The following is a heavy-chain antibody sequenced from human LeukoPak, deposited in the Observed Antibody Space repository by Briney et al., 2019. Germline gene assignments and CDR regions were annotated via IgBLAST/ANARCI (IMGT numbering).Heavy chain of an antibody. CDR2: IYYSGST. CDR1: GGSISSGGYS. J-gene: IGHJ2*01. Sequence: SETLSLTCTVSGGSISSGGYSWSWIRQHPGKGLEWIGYIYYSGSTYYNPSLKSRVTISVDTSKNQFSLKLSSVTAADTAVYYCARGLYYGATYWYFDLWGRGTLVTVSS. V-gene: IGHV4-31*03. CDR3: ARGLYYGATYWYFDL. D-gene: IGHD2-15*01.